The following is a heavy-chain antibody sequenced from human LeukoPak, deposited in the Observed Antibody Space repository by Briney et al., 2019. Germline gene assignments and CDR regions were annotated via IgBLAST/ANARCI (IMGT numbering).Heavy chain of an antibody. J-gene: IGHJ4*02. V-gene: IGHV3-23*01. D-gene: IGHD1-1*01. CDR1: GFTFSSYA. Sequence: GGSLRLSCAASGFTFSSYAMSWVRQAPGKGLEWVSAISGSGGSTYYADSVKGRFTISRDNSKNTLYLQMNSLRAEDTAVYYCAKDRGYTKSLYYFDYWGQGTLVTVSS. CDR2: ISGSGGST. CDR3: AKDRGYTKSLYYFDY.